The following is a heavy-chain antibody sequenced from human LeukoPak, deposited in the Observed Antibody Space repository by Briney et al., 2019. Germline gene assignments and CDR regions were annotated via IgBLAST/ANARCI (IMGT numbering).Heavy chain of an antibody. CDR3: AKDGAVAGHFDY. D-gene: IGHD6-19*01. CDR1: GFTFSSYS. Sequence: GGSLRLSCAASGFTFSSYSMNWVRQAPGKGLEWVSSISSSSSYIYYADSVKGRFTISGDNAKNSLYLQMNSLRAEDTAVYYCAKDGAVAGHFDYWGQGTLVTVSS. V-gene: IGHV3-21*01. J-gene: IGHJ4*02. CDR2: ISSSSSYI.